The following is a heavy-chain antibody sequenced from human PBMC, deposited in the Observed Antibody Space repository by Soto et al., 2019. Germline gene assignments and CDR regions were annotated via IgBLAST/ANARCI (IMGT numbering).Heavy chain of an antibody. J-gene: IGHJ6*02. Sequence: EVQLVQSGAEVKKPGATVKISCKVSGFKFIDYYLYWVQQAPGKAVEWMGRVDPEDGETVYSEKFQGRLTITADKSRDIARMELSGLRSEDPAVYFSATTTAVIVAQGPMDVWGQGTAVIVSS. V-gene: IGHV1-69-2*01. CDR2: VDPEDGET. CDR1: GFKFIDYY. D-gene: IGHD2-21*01. CDR3: ATTTAVIVAQGPMDV.